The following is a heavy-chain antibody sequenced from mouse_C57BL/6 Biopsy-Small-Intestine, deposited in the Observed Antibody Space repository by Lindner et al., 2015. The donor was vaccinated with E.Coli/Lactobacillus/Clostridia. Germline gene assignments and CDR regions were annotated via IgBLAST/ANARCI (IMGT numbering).Heavy chain of an antibody. CDR2: IYPGDGDT. V-gene: IGHV1-82*01. CDR3: ARSSAYFGAMDY. J-gene: IGHJ4*01. CDR1: GYAFSSSW. D-gene: IGHD2-10*01. Sequence: VQLQESGPELVKPGASVKISCKASGYAFSSSWMNWVKQRPGKGLEWIGRIYPGDGDTNYNGKFKGKATLTADKSSSTAYMQLSSLTSEDSAVYFCARSSAYFGAMDYWGQGTSVTVSS.